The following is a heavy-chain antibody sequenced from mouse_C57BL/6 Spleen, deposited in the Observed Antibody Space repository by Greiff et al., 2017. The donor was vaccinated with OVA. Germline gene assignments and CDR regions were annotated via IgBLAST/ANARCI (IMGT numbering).Heavy chain of an antibody. CDR1: GYTFTSYW. CDR2: IYPGSGST. Sequence: QVQLQQPGAELVKPGASVKMSCKASGYTFTSYWITWVKQRPGQGLEWIGDIYPGSGSTNYNEKFKSTATLTVDTSSSTAYMQLSSLTSEDSAVYYCARWAVVARGWYFDVWGTGTTVTVSS. J-gene: IGHJ1*03. V-gene: IGHV1-55*01. D-gene: IGHD1-1*01. CDR3: ARWAVVARGWYFDV.